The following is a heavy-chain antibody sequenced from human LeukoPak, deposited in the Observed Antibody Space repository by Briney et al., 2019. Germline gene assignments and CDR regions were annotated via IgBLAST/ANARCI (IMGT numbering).Heavy chain of an antibody. Sequence: SQTLSLTCTVSGGSISSGGYYWSWIRQHPGKGLEWMGYIYYSGSTYYNPSLKSRVTISVDTSKNQFSLKLSSVTAADTAVYYCARGGIGYCSSTSCYGFGWFDPWGQGTLVTVSS. CDR1: GGSISSGGYY. J-gene: IGHJ5*02. D-gene: IGHD2-2*01. CDR3: ARGGIGYCSSTSCYGFGWFDP. V-gene: IGHV4-31*03. CDR2: IYYSGST.